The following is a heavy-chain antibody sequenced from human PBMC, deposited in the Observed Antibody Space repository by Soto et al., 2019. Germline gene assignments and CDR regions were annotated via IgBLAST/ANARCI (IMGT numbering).Heavy chain of an antibody. CDR3: TRLISAAQDY. CDR2: IRDRAYNYAT. CDR1: GFVFKDSS. D-gene: IGHD3-10*01. J-gene: IGHJ4*02. V-gene: IGHV3-73*01. Sequence: EVLLVESGGGVVQPGGSLKRSCLASGFVFKDSSIHWVRQASGQGLEWVGRIRDRAYNYATAYTASVKGRFTISRDDSTNTAYLQMNSLRTEDTAIYYCTRLISAAQDYWGQGTLVTVSS.